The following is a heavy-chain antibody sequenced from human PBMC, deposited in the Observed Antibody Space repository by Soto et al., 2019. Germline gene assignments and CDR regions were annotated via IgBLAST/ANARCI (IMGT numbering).Heavy chain of an antibody. D-gene: IGHD1-20*01. V-gene: IGHV4-30-2*01. CDR2: IYHSGST. CDR1: RGTISSGGYS. Sequence: PSETLSRTCAVARGTISSGGYSWSWTRQPPGKGLEWIGYIYHSGSTYYNPSLKSRVTISVDRSKNQFSLKLSSVTAADTAVYYCTRRYNWNDYYFDPWGQGTLVTVSS. J-gene: IGHJ5*02. CDR3: TRRYNWNDYYFDP.